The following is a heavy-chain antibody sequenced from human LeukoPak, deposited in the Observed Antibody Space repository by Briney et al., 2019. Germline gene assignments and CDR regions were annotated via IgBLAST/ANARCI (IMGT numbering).Heavy chain of an antibody. J-gene: IGHJ4*02. CDR1: GFTFSTSG. D-gene: IGHD3-22*01. CDR3: ARGYYYDSSVAY. V-gene: IGHV3-21*01. CDR2: ISHSSIYI. Sequence: GGSLRLSCAASGFTFSTSGFNWVRQAPGKGLEWVSSISHSSIYISYADSVKGRFTISRDNARNSLYLQMDSLRVEDTAVYYCARGYYYDSSVAYWGQGTLVTVSS.